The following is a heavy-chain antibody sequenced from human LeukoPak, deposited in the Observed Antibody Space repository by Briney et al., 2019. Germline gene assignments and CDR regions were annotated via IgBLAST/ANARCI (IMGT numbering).Heavy chain of an antibody. CDR1: GGSFSGYY. CDR2: INHSGST. Sequence: SETLSLTCAVYGGSFSGYYWSWIRQPPGKGLEWIGEINHSGSTNYNPSLKSRVTISVDTSKNQFSLKLSSVTAADTAVYYCARRMRPYYCYGMDVWGQGTTVTVSS. J-gene: IGHJ6*02. D-gene: IGHD2-15*01. CDR3: ARRMRPYYCYGMDV. V-gene: IGHV4-34*01.